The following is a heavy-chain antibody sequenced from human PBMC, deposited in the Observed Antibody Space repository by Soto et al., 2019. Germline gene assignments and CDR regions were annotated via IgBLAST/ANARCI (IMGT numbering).Heavy chain of an antibody. CDR3: ARGKKGSHGIWGY. V-gene: IGHV4-34*01. CDR1: GGSFSGYY. J-gene: IGHJ4*02. D-gene: IGHD3-16*01. CDR2: INHSGST. Sequence: SETLSLTCAVYGGSFSGYYWSWIRQPPGKGLEWIGEINHSGSTNYNPSLKSRVTISVDTSKNQFSLKLSSVTAADTAVYYCARGKKGSHGIWGYWGPGTLVTVSS.